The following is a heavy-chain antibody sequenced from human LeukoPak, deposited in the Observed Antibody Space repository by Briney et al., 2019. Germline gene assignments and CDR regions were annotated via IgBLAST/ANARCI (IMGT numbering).Heavy chain of an antibody. CDR2: INHSGST. CDR1: GGSFSGYY. J-gene: IGHJ6*02. V-gene: IGHV4-34*01. D-gene: IGHD3-3*01. Sequence: PSETLSLTCAVYGGSFSGYYWSWIRQPPGKGLEWIGEINHSGSTNYNPSLKSRVTISVDTSKNQFSLKLSSVTAADTAVYYCARGNYDFWSGYYLYYYYYGMDVWGQGTTVTVSS. CDR3: ARGNYDFWSGYYLYYYYYGMDV.